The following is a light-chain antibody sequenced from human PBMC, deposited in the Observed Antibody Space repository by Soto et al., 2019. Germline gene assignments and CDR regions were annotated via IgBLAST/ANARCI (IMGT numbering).Light chain of an antibody. CDR3: QQYNKWPPYT. V-gene: IGKV3-15*01. CDR1: QSVSSN. CDR2: GAS. Sequence: EIVMTQSPGTLSVSPGERVTLSCRASQSVSSNLAWYQQKRGQGPRLLIYGASTRAADIPARFSGSGSGTEFTLTISSRQSEDFAVYYCQQYNKWPPYTFGQGTKLEI. J-gene: IGKJ2*01.